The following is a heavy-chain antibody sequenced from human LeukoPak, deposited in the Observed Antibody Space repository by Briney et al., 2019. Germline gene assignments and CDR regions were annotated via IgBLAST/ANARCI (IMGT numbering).Heavy chain of an antibody. J-gene: IGHJ4*02. V-gene: IGHV3-23*01. CDR3: AKVPRTIFGVVPPHYFDY. D-gene: IGHD3-3*01. Sequence: PGGSLRLSCAASGFSFSSYAMSWVRQAPGKGLEWVSAISGSGGSTYYADSVKGRFTISRDNSKNTLYLQMNSLRAEDTAVYYCAKVPRTIFGVVPPHYFDYWGQGTLVTVSS. CDR2: ISGSGGST. CDR1: GFSFSSYA.